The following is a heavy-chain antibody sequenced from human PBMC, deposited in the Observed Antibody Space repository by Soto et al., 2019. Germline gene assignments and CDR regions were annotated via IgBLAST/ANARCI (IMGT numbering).Heavy chain of an antibody. CDR1: GFTFSSYA. V-gene: IGHV3-23*01. Sequence: GGSLRLSCAASGFTFSSYAMSWVRQAPGKGLEWVSAISGSGGSTYYADSVKGRFTISRDNSKNTLYLQMNSLRAEDTAVYYCARATRESSGYWNYFDYWGQGTQVTAPQ. J-gene: IGHJ4*01. CDR3: ARATRESSGYWNYFDY. D-gene: IGHD3-22*01. CDR2: ISGSGGST.